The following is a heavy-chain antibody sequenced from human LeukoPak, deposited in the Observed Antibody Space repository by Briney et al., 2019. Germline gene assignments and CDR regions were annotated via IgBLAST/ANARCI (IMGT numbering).Heavy chain of an antibody. V-gene: IGHV4-61*02. CDR1: GGSISSAFYY. CDR3: ASRYCSSTSCPKPFDI. D-gene: IGHD2-2*01. Sequence: SQTLSLTCTVSGGSISSAFYYWSWIRQPAGEGLEWIGRIYTTGTTYYNPSLKSRVTISVDTSKNQFSLKLSSVTAADTAAYYCASRYCSSTSCPKPFDIWGQGTMVTVSS. J-gene: IGHJ3*02. CDR2: IYTTGTT.